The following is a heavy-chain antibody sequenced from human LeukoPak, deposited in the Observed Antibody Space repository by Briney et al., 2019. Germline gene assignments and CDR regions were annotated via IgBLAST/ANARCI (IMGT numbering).Heavy chain of an antibody. CDR3: ASTGGGWFDGINWFDP. CDR1: GYTFTSYY. V-gene: IGHV1-46*01. J-gene: IGHJ5*02. CDR2: INPSGGST. Sequence: ASVKVSCKASGYTFTSYYMHWVRQAPGQGLEWMGIINPSGGSTSYAQKFQGRVTMTRDTSTSTVYMELSSLRSEDTAVYYCASTGGGWFDGINWFDPWGQGTLVTVSS. D-gene: IGHD3-10*01.